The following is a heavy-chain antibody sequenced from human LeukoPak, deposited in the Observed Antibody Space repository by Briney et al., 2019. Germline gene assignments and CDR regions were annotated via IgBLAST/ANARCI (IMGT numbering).Heavy chain of an antibody. CDR1: GFTFSNYG. CDR3: AKGVDYCSGGSCPADY. D-gene: IGHD2-15*01. Sequence: GGSLRLSCAASGFTFSNYGIHWVRQAPGKGLEWVAVISYDGNNKYYADSVKGRFTISRDNSKNTLFLQMNSVRAEDTAVYYCAKGVDYCSGGSCPADYWGPGTLVTVSS. J-gene: IGHJ4*02. CDR2: ISYDGNNK. V-gene: IGHV3-30*18.